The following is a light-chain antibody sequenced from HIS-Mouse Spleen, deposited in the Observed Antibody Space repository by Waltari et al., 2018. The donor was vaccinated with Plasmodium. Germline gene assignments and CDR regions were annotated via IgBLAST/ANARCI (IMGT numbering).Light chain of an antibody. CDR1: ALPKKY. Sequence: SYELTQPPSVSVSPGQTARITCSGDALPKKYAYWYQQKSGQAPVLVIYEDSKRPSGIPVRFSGSSSGTMGTLTISGAQVEDEADYYCYSTDSSGNHRVFGGGTKLTVL. CDR2: EDS. J-gene: IGLJ3*02. V-gene: IGLV3-10*01. CDR3: YSTDSSGNHRV.